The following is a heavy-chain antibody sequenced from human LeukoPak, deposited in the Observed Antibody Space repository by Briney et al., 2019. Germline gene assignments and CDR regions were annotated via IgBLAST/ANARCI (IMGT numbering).Heavy chain of an antibody. J-gene: IGHJ3*02. CDR1: GGSISSSSYY. V-gene: IGHV4-39*01. Sequence: PSETLSLTCTVSGGSISSSSYYWGWIRQPPGKGLEWIGSIYYSGSTYYNPSLKSRVTISVDTSKNQFSLKLSSVTAADTAVYYCARRVLRYFDWLLPNDAFDIWGQGTMVTVSS. CDR3: ARRVLRYFDWLLPNDAFDI. D-gene: IGHD3-9*01. CDR2: IYYSGST.